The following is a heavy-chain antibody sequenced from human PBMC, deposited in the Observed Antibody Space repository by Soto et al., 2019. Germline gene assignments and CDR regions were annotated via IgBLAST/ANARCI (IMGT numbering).Heavy chain of an antibody. V-gene: IGHV3-21*01. Sequence: EVQLVESGGGLVMPGGSLRLSCAASGFTFSTYHMNWVRQAPGKGLEWVSSINPSSSHIYYADSVRGRFTISRDNSKNSMDLQMNSLRTEDAAVYYCAWGYCGGGGCYLRRDAIDVWGQGTMVTVSS. CDR1: GFTFSTYH. CDR3: AWGYCGGGGCYLRRDAIDV. CDR2: INPSSSHI. D-gene: IGHD2-15*01. J-gene: IGHJ3*01.